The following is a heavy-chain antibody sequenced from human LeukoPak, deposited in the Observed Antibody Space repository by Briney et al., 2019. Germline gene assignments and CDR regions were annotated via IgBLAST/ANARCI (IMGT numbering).Heavy chain of an antibody. CDR2: ISGAGDNT. V-gene: IGHV3-43*02. J-gene: IGHJ3*02. Sequence: QTGGSLRLSCAASGFTLDGYAMHWVRQAPGKGLEWVSLISGAGDNTFYVDSVKGRFTLSRDNSKNSLYLQMNSLRTEDTALYYCAKVRWFGELKGAFDIWGQGTMVSVSP. CDR1: GFTLDGYA. CDR3: AKVRWFGELKGAFDI. D-gene: IGHD3-10*01.